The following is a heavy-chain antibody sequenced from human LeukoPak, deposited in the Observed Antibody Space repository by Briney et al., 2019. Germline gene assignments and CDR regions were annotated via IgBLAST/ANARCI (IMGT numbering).Heavy chain of an antibody. D-gene: IGHD2-2*01. Sequence: SETLSLTCTVSGGSISSSSYYWGWIRQPPGKGLEWIGSIYYSGSTYYNPSLKSRVTISVDTSKNQFSLKLSSVTAADTAVYYCARHIGYCSSTSCSPSRYYYYYYYMDVWGKGTTVTISS. V-gene: IGHV4-39*01. CDR1: GGSISSSSYY. CDR3: ARHIGYCSSTSCSPSRYYYYYYYMDV. J-gene: IGHJ6*03. CDR2: IYYSGST.